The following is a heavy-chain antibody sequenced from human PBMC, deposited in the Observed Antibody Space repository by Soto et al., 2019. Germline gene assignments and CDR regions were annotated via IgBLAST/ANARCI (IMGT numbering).Heavy chain of an antibody. Sequence: GASVKVSCKASGYTFTSYAMHWVRQAPGQRLEWMGWINAGNGNTKYSQKFQGRVTITRDTSASTAYMELRSLRSDDTAVCYCARGGHNYYYYGMDVWGQGTTVTVSS. J-gene: IGHJ6*02. CDR3: ARGGHNYYYYGMDV. CDR1: GYTFTSYA. CDR2: INAGNGNT. V-gene: IGHV1-3*01.